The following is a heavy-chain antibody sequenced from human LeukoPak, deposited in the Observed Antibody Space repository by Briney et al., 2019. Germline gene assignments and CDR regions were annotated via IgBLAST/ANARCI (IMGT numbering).Heavy chain of an antibody. CDR3: ARAGIQLWLPFDY. Sequence: SETLSLTCAVYGGSFSGYYWSWIRQPPGKGLEWIGEINHSGSTNYNPSLKSRVTISVDTSKNQFSLKLSSVTAADTAVYYCARAGIQLWLPFDYWGQGILVTVSS. J-gene: IGHJ4*02. V-gene: IGHV4-34*01. D-gene: IGHD5-18*01. CDR2: INHSGST. CDR1: GGSFSGYY.